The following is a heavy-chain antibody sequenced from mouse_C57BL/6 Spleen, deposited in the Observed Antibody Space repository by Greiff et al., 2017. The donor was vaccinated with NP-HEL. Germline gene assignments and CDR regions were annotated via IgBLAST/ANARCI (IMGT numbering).Heavy chain of an antibody. J-gene: IGHJ1*03. D-gene: IGHD1-1*01. CDR1: GFTFSSYG. CDR3: ARSYYGSSYWYFDV. CDR2: ISSGGSYT. V-gene: IGHV5-6*01. Sequence: EVQLVESGGDLVKPGGSLKLSCAASGFTFSSYGMSWVRQTPDKRLEWVATISSGGSYTYYPDSVKGRFTISRDNAKNTLYLQMSSLKSEDTAMYYCARSYYGSSYWYFDVWGTGTTVTVSS.